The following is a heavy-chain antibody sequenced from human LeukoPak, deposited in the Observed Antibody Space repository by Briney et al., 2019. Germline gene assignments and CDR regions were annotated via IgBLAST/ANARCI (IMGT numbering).Heavy chain of an antibody. CDR2: IHYTGST. CDR3: ARSSGSRYYIDY. CDR1: SGSISTYY. J-gene: IGHJ4*02. Sequence: PSETLSLTCTVSSGSISTYYWSWIRQPPGKRLEWIGFIHYTGSTNYNPSPKSRVTISVDTSKNQFSLKLNSVTAAGTAVYFCARSSGSRYYIDYWGQGTLVTVSS. V-gene: IGHV4-59*01. D-gene: IGHD1-26*01.